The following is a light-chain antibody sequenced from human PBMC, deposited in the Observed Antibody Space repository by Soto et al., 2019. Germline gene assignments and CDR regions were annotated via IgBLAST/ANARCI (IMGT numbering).Light chain of an antibody. CDR1: QSVSSSY. CDR2: GAS. CDR3: QQYGSSLLT. Sequence: EIVLTQSPGTLSLSPGERATLSCRASQSVSSSYLAWYQQKPGQAPRLLIYGASSRATDIPDRFSGSGSGTDFPLTISSLEPEDFAVYYCQQYGSSLLTFGGGTKVEIK. V-gene: IGKV3-20*01. J-gene: IGKJ4*01.